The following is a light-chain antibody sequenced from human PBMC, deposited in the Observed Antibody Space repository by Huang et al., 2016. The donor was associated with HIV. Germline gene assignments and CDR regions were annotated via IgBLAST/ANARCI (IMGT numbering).Light chain of an antibody. CDR3: QQRSNWAPIT. CDR2: DAS. Sequence: EIVLTQSPATLSLSPGEGATLSCRASQSVSSYLAWYQQKPGQAPRHLIYDASNRATGIPARFSGSGSGTDFTLTISSLEPEDFAVYYCQQRSNWAPITFGGGTKVEIK. V-gene: IGKV3-11*01. CDR1: QSVSSY. J-gene: IGKJ4*01.